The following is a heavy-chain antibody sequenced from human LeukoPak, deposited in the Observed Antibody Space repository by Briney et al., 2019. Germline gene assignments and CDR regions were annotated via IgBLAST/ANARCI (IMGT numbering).Heavy chain of an antibody. CDR3: ASRTGGAAADYWYFDL. CDR1: GYTFTSYG. J-gene: IGHJ2*01. Sequence: ASVKVSCKTSGYTFTSYGVSWVRQAPGQGLEWMGWISGHNGNTNYAQKVQGRVTMTTDTSPSTAYMELRSLRSDDTAVYYCASRTGGAAADYWYFDLWGRGTLVTVSS. V-gene: IGHV1-18*01. D-gene: IGHD6-13*01. CDR2: ISGHNGNT.